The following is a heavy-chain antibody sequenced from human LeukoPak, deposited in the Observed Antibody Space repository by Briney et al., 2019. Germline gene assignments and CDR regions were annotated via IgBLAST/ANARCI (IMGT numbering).Heavy chain of an antibody. CDR2: IYYSGST. CDR3: ASLNDYYDSSLTFDY. V-gene: IGHV4-39*01. J-gene: IGHJ4*02. Sequence: PSETLSLTCTVSGGSISSSSYYWGWLRQPPGKGLEWIGSIYYSGSTYYNPSLKSRVTISVDTSKNQFSLKLSSVTAADTAVYYCASLNDYYDSSLTFDYWGQGTLVTVSS. CDR1: GGSISSSSYY. D-gene: IGHD3-22*01.